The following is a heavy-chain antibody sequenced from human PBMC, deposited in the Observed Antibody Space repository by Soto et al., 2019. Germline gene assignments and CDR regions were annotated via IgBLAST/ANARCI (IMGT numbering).Heavy chain of an antibody. CDR1: GFTFSSYT. CDR2: IWHDGSNK. V-gene: IGHV3-33*01. CDR3: AREDWNDGHSCGMGV. J-gene: IGHJ6*02. D-gene: IGHD1-1*01. Sequence: QVQVVESGGGVVQPGRSLRLSCAASGFTFSSYTMYWVRQAPGKGLEGVAVIWHDGSNKYYVDSVKGRFTISRDNSKNTLYLQMNSLRAEDTAVYYCAREDWNDGHSCGMGVWGQGTTVTVSS.